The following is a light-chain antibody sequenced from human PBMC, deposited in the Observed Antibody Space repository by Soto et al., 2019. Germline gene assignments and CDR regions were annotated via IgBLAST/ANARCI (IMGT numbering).Light chain of an antibody. Sequence: QSALTQPASVSGSPGQSITISCTGTSIDVGGYNYVSWYQHHPGKAPKLMIYGVTNRPSGVSMRCSGSKSGNTASLTISGLQPEDEADYYCTSYIHRRTLVVFGGGTKLTVL. J-gene: IGLJ2*01. CDR1: SIDVGGYNY. V-gene: IGLV2-14*01. CDR3: TSYIHRRTLVV. CDR2: GVT.